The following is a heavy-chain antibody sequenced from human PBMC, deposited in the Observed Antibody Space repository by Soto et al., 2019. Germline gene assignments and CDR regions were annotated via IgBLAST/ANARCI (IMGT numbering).Heavy chain of an antibody. CDR2: ISWDGDTT. Sequence: EVYLVESGGDVVQPGGSLRLSCAASGFTFDDHNIHWVRQAPGKGLQWVCLISWDGDTTYYTDSVKGRFTVSRDNSKNSVFLPMDALTPEDTAFYYCASSQGDYWGQGTLVTVSS. CDR1: GFTFDDHN. J-gene: IGHJ4*02. V-gene: IGHV3-43*01. CDR3: ASSQGDY.